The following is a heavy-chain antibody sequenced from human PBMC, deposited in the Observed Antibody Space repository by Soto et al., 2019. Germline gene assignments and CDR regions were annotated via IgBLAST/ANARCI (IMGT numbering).Heavy chain of an antibody. V-gene: IGHV3-23*01. CDR3: AKDRRLRLIIPFDY. J-gene: IGHJ4*02. CDR1: GFTFSSYS. CDR2: ISGSGSGT. Sequence: PGGSLRLSCAASGFTFSSYSIYWVRQAPGKGLEWVSGISGSGSGTYYADSVKGRFTISRDNSKNTLYLQMNSLRAEDTAVYYCAKDRRLRLIIPFDYWGQGTLVTVSS. D-gene: IGHD5-12*01.